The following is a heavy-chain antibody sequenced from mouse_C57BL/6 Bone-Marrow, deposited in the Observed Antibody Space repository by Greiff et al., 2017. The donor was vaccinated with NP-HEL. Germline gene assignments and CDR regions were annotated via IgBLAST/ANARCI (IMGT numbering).Heavy chain of an antibody. CDR2: IYPRSGNT. CDR1: GYTFTSYG. V-gene: IGHV1-81*01. D-gene: IGHD2-14*01. Sequence: VQLQRSGAELARPGASVKLSCKASGYTFTSYGISWVKQRTGQGLEWIGEIYPRSGNTYYNEKFKGKATLTADKSSSTAYMELRSLTSEDSAVYFCARDRLDAMDYWGQGTSVTVSS. CDR3: ARDRLDAMDY. J-gene: IGHJ4*01.